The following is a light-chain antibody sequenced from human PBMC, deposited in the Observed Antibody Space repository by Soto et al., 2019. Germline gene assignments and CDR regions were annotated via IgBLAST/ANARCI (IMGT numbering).Light chain of an antibody. J-gene: IGLJ2*01. V-gene: IGLV1-44*01. Sequence: QAVLTPPPSASGTPGQTVAISCSGTNSNIGGNTVNWYQQVPGAAPRALIYSNNMRPSGVPDRFSGSKSGTSASLAISGLQSEDEADYYCASWDDSLYGVVFGGGTKLTVL. CDR3: ASWDDSLYGVV. CDR1: NSNIGGNT. CDR2: SNN.